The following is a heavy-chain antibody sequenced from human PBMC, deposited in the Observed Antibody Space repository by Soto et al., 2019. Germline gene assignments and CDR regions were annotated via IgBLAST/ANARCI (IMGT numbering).Heavy chain of an antibody. V-gene: IGHV4-34*01. CDR3: ARGEFGFRYCTSTSSQCAFDI. CDR1: GGSLSGNF. Sequence: QVQLQQWGAGLLKPSETLSLTCAVSGGSLSGNFWSWIRQTPGKGLDWIAEINHGGDTNYSPSLKSLVTISVDTSKNQFSLKGNSVTAADAAVYYCARGEFGFRYCTSTSSQCAFDIWGQGTMVTVSS. CDR2: INHGGDT. J-gene: IGHJ3*02. D-gene: IGHD2-2*01.